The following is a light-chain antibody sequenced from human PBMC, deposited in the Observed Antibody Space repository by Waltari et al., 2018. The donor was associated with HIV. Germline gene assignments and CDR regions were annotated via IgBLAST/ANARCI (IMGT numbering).Light chain of an antibody. CDR1: QSVSSSY. Sequence: IVLTQSPGTLSLSPGERATLSCRPSQSVSSSYLVWYQQKPGQAPRLLIYGASSRATGIPDRFSGSGSGTDFTLTISRLEPEDFAVYYCQQYGSSPWTFGQGTKVKIK. V-gene: IGKV3-20*01. CDR2: GAS. CDR3: QQYGSSPWT. J-gene: IGKJ1*01.